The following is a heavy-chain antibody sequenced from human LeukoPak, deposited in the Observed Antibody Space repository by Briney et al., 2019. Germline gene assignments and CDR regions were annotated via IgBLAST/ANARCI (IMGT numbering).Heavy chain of an antibody. CDR3: ARELVARVVVAAMRYWFDP. J-gene: IGHJ5*02. V-gene: IGHV1-69*06. CDR1: GGTFSSYA. CDR2: IIPIFGTA. D-gene: IGHD2-15*01. Sequence: GASVRVSCKASGGTFSSYAISWMRQAPGQGLEWMGGIIPIFGTANYAQKFQGRVTITADKSTSTAYMELSSLRSEDTAVYYCARELVARVVVAAMRYWFDPWGQGTLVTVSS.